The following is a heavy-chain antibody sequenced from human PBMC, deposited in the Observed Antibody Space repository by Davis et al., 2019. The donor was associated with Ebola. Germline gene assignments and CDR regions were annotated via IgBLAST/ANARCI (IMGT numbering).Heavy chain of an antibody. V-gene: IGHV4-59*01. J-gene: IGHJ6*04. CDR1: GFTFSDYY. CDR2: IYYSGST. Sequence: ESLKISCAASGFTFSDYYMSWIRQAPGKGLEWIGYIYYSGSTNYNPSLKSRVTISVDTSKNQFSLKLSSVTAADTAVYYCARGSRITMIVVSRLGGMDVWGKGTTVTVSS. CDR3: ARGSRITMIVVSRLGGMDV. D-gene: IGHD3-22*01.